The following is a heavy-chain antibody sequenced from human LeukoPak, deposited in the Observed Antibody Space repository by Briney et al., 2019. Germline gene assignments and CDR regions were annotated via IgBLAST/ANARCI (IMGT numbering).Heavy chain of an antibody. J-gene: IGHJ3*02. CDR2: ITDRGNKI. CDR3: ARAKFDSSGYYYRGFDI. Sequence: PGGSLRLSCAASGFIFSDFYMGWVRQAPGRGLEWISYITDRGNKIYYTDCVKGRFTMSRDNAKKSLYLPMNSLRAEDTAVYYCARAKFDSSGYYYRGFDIWGQGTMVTVSS. D-gene: IGHD3-22*01. V-gene: IGHV3-11*04. CDR1: GFIFSDFY.